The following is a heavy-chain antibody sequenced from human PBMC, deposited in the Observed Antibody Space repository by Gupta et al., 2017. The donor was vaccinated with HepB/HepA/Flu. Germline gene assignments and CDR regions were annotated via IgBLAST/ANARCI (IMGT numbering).Heavy chain of an antibody. CDR3: ARGPNYGDRTDYFDY. D-gene: IGHD4/OR15-4a*01. Sequence: EVQLVESGGGLVQPGGSLRLSCAAPGSFYSNHWMSWVRQTPGQGLEWVASIKRDGSDISYVDSVRGRFTISRDNAKSSLYLQINSLRAEDTAVYFCARGPNYGDRTDYFDYWGQGTLVTVSS. J-gene: IGHJ4*02. V-gene: IGHV3-7*01. CDR2: IKRDGSDI. CDR1: GSFYSNHW.